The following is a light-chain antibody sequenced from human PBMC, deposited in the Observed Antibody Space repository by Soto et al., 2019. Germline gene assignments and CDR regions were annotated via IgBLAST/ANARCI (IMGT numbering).Light chain of an antibody. J-gene: IGLJ1*01. V-gene: IGLV1-40*01. CDR3: QSYDSSLSGYV. Sequence: QSVLTQPPSVSGAPGQRVTISCTGSSSNIGAGYDVHWYQQLPGTAPKLLIYANNNRPSGVPDRFSGSKSDTSASLAITGLQAEDEADYYCQSYDSSLSGYVFGTGTKLTVL. CDR1: SSNIGAGYD. CDR2: ANN.